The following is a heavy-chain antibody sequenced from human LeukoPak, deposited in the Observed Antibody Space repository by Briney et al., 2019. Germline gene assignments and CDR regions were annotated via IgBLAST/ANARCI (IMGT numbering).Heavy chain of an antibody. D-gene: IGHD3-10*01. Sequence: TSQTLSLTCTVSGGSISSGGYYWSWIRQHPGKGLEWIGYIYYSGSTYYNPSLKSRVTISVDTSKNQFSLKLSSVTAADTAVYYCARGAGITMVRGVIRWFDPWGQGTLVTVSS. J-gene: IGHJ5*02. V-gene: IGHV4-31*03. CDR1: GGSISSGGYY. CDR2: IYYSGST. CDR3: ARGAGITMVRGVIRWFDP.